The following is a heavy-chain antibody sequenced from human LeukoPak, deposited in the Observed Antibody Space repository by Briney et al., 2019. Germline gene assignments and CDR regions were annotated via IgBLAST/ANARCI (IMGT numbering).Heavy chain of an antibody. J-gene: IGHJ4*02. CDR2: LNPSDGDT. CDR1: GHTFTTNF. V-gene: IGHV1-46*03. CDR3: AGETNAFDY. Sequence: ASVKVSCKASGHTFTTNFWHWVRQAPGQGLEWMAVLNPSDGDTTYAQKFQGRITMTRDTSTGTVYMELSSVRSEDTAVYYCAGETNAFDYWGQGTLVTVSS.